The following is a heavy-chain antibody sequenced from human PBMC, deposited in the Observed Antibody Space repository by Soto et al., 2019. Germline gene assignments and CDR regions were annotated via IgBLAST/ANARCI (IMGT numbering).Heavy chain of an antibody. CDR1: GFSLTTSGVG. Sequence: QITLKESRPPLVKATQTLTLTCTFSGFSLTTSGVGVGWIRQSPGKALEVLAVIYWDDDKRYSPSLKSRLTNTKDPSKNQVVLTMTSMDPVDTATYYCAHLLSGSCPKSLGQGTLVSLSS. J-gene: IGHJ5*02. D-gene: IGHD3-10*01. V-gene: IGHV2-5*02. CDR3: AHLLSGSCPKS. CDR2: IYWDDDK.